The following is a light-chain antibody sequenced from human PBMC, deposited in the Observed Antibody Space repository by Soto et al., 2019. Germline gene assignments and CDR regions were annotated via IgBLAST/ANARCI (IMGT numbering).Light chain of an antibody. CDR1: SSDIGSNA. V-gene: IGLV1-44*01. J-gene: IGLJ1*01. Sequence: QSVLTQPPSASGTPGQRVTISCSGGSSDIGSNAVNWFQQLPGTAPKLLIYTNIQRPSGVPDRFSGSKSGTSASLAISGLQSEDEADYYCVAWHDSLNGYVFGTGTKVT. CDR3: VAWHDSLNGYV. CDR2: TNI.